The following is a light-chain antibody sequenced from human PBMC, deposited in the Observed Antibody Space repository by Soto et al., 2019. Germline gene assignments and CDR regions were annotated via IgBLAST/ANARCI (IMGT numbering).Light chain of an antibody. CDR3: QQYNNWPPVT. J-gene: IGKJ5*01. CDR2: GAS. CDR1: QSVSSS. Sequence: EIVMTQSPATLSESPGERVTLSCRASQSVSSSLAWYQQKSGQAPRLLIYGASTRATGTPARFSGTGSGTEFTLTISSLQSEDFAIYYCQQYNNWPPVTFGQGTRLEIK. V-gene: IGKV3-15*01.